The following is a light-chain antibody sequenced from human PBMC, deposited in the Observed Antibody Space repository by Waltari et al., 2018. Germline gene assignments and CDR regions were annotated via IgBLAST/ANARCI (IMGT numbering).Light chain of an antibody. CDR1: TAPAPRGHD. CDR2: DTS. CDR3: FLSYSGAWV. Sequence: QAVVTQEPSLTVSPGGTVTLTCGPSTAPAPRGHDSYWFQQNPGQATKTLIYDTSNKHSRTPARFSGSLLGGKAALTLSGAQPEDEAEYYCFLSYSGAWVFGGGTKLTVL. J-gene: IGLJ3*02. V-gene: IGLV7-46*01.